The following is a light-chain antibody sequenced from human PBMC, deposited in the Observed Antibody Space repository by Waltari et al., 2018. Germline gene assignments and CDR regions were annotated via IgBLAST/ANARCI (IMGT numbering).Light chain of an antibody. V-gene: IGLV2-14*03. CDR3: SVKRGNSFVV. CDR2: DVS. Sequence: SALHQPASLSGSPGQSIPIPCTGPRHDSYNSVCWYQHHPGKAPKLLIFDVSKRPSGVSNRFSGSKSGSTASLTISGLQAEDEADYFCSVKRGNSFVVFGGGTKLTVL. J-gene: IGLJ2*01. CDR1: RHDSYNS.